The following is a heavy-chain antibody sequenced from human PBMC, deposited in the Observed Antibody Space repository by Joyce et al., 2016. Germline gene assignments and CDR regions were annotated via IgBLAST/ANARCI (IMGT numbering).Heavy chain of an antibody. V-gene: IGHV3-21*02. CDR3: ARGGIVYDYSMDL. CDR2: SSSDSTYI. J-gene: IGHJ6*02. Sequence: EVQLVESGGGLVKPGGSLRISCAASGFTFSTSSMSWFRRAPGKGFEWVSASSSDSTYIFYADSVKGRFTVSRDNAKNSLYLQMNSLRAEDTAVFFCARGGIVYDYSMDLWGQGTTVTVSS. D-gene: IGHD3-22*01. CDR1: GFTFSTSS.